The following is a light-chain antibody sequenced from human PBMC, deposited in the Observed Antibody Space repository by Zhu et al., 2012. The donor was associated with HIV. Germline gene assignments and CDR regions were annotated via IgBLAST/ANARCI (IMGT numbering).Light chain of an antibody. CDR2: GAS. CDR1: QSVSGN. V-gene: IGKV3-20*01. Sequence: EIVMTQSPATLSVSPGESATLSCRATQSVSGNLAWYQQKPGQAPRLLIYGASSRATGIPDRFSGSGSGTDFTLTISRLEPEDFAVYYCQQYGSSLLGTFGQGTRLEIQ. J-gene: IGKJ5*01. CDR3: QQYGSSLLGT.